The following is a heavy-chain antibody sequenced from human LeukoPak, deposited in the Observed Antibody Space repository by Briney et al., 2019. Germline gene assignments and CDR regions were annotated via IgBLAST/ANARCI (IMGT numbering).Heavy chain of an antibody. J-gene: IGHJ5*02. V-gene: IGHV4-39*01. Sequence: KPSETLSLTCAVYGVSFSGYYWGWIRQPPGRDLEWIGSIYSSGNTYYNPSLESRVTISVDTSKNQLSLKLTSATAADTSVYYCARHSGLRSPFDPWGQGTLVTVSS. CDR2: IYSSGNT. CDR3: ARHSGLRSPFDP. CDR1: GVSFSGYY. D-gene: IGHD3-3*01.